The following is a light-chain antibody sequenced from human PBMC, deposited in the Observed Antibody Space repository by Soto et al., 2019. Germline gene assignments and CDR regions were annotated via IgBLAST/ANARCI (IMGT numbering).Light chain of an antibody. V-gene: IGLV2-14*01. CDR1: SSDVGGYNY. J-gene: IGLJ2*01. CDR2: EVS. Sequence: QSVLTRPASVSGSPGQSITISCTGTSSDVGGYNYVSWYQQHPGKAPKLMIYEVSNRPSGVSNRFSGSKSGNTASLTISGLQAEDEADYYCSSYTSSSRVVFGGGTQLTVL. CDR3: SSYTSSSRVV.